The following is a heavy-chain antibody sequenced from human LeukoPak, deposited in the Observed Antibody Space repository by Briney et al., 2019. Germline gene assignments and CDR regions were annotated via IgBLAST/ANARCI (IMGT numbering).Heavy chain of an antibody. J-gene: IGHJ4*02. V-gene: IGHV4-30-2*01. Sequence: KPSQTLSLTCTVSGGSISNGDYYWSWIRQPPGKGLEWIGYIYHSGSTNYNPSLKSRVTISVDKSKNQFSLMLTSVTAADTAVYYRARNGYYSADYWGQGTLVTVSS. D-gene: IGHD4-17*01. CDR1: GGSISNGDYY. CDR2: IYHSGST. CDR3: ARNGYYSADY.